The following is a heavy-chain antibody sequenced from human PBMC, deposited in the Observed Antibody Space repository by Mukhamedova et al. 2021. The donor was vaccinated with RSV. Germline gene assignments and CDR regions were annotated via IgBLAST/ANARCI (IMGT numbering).Heavy chain of an antibody. V-gene: IGHV3-23*01. Sequence: VRQAPGKGLEWVSAISASGDRTNYADSVKGRFTFSRDNSKNTLYLQMNSLRAEDTALYYCAKASPGYRTSGNLPFDFWGKETRVTV. CDR2: ISASGDRT. CDR3: AKASPGYRTSGNLPFDF. J-gene: IGHJ4*02. D-gene: IGHD6-13*01.